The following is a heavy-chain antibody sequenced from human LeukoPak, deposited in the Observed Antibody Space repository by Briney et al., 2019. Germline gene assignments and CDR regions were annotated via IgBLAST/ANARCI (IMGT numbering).Heavy chain of an antibody. CDR1: GGSFSGYY. Sequence: SETLSLTCAVYGGSFSGYYWSWIRQPPGKGLEWIGEINHSGSTNYNPSLKSRVTISVDTSKNQFSLKLSSVTAADTAVYYCEAGSGTRFDYWGQGTLVTVSS. J-gene: IGHJ4*02. CDR3: EAGSGTRFDY. D-gene: IGHD3-10*01. CDR2: INHSGST. V-gene: IGHV4-34*01.